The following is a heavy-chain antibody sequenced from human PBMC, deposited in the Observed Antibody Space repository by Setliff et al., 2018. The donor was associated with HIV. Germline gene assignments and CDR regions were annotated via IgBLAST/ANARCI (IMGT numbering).Heavy chain of an antibody. D-gene: IGHD6-19*01. CDR3: TTLSRGRSNAGWYYFDN. J-gene: IGHJ4*01. CDR2: IYWDDDK. V-gene: IGHV2-5*02. Sequence: ESGPTLVNPTQTLTLTCTFSGFSLSTSGVGVGWIRQPPGKALEWLALIYWDDDKRYSPSLKSRLTITKDTSKNQVVLTMTNMDPVDTGVYYCTTLSRGRSNAGWYYFDNWGHGTLVTVSS. CDR1: GFSLSTSGVG.